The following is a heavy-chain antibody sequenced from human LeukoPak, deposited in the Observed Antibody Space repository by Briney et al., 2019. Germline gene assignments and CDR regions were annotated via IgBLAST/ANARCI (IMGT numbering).Heavy chain of an antibody. CDR1: GGSISSGSYY. V-gene: IGHV4-61*02. CDR3: ARAVSGYHRPAFDI. J-gene: IGHJ3*02. Sequence: SETLSLTCTVSGGSISSGSYYWSWIRQPAGKGLEWIGRIYTSGSTNYNPSLKSRVTISVDTSKNQFSLKRSSVTAADTAVYYCARAVSGYHRPAFDIWGQGTMVTVSS. CDR2: IYTSGST. D-gene: IGHD5-12*01.